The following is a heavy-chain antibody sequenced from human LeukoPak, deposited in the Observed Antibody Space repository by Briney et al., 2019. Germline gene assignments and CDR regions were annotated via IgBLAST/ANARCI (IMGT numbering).Heavy chain of an antibody. CDR1: GYTFTSYA. Sequence: ASVKVSCKASGYTFTSYAMHWVRQAPGQRLEWMGWINAGNGNTKYSQKFQGRATITRDTSASTAYMELSSLRSEDTAVYYCAAVQLERALRWFDPWGQGTLVTVS. CDR3: AAVQLERALRWFDP. CDR2: INAGNGNT. V-gene: IGHV1-3*01. J-gene: IGHJ5*02. D-gene: IGHD1-1*01.